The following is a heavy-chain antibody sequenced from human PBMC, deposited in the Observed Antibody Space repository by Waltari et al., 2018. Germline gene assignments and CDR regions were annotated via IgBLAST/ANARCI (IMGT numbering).Heavy chain of an antibody. J-gene: IGHJ4*02. D-gene: IGHD4-17*01. Sequence: EVQLVQSGAEVKKPGATVKISCKASGYTFTDYYMHWVQQAPGKGLEWMGRVEPEDGETIYAEKFQGRVTITADTSTDTAYMELSSLRSEDTAVYYCATAVNDYGDYVCFDYWGQGTLVTVSS. CDR3: ATAVNDYGDYVCFDY. V-gene: IGHV1-69-2*01. CDR2: VEPEDGET. CDR1: GYTFTDYY.